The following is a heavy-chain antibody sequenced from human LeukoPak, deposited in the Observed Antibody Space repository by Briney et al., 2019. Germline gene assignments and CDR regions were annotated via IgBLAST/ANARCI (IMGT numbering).Heavy chain of an antibody. CDR1: GFTFSSHD. CDR3: ARGGPGYYLDY. Sequence: GGSLRLSCAASGFTFSSHDMHWVRLATGKGLEWVSTIGTAGDTYYPGSVKGRFTISRENAKNSLYLQMNILKAGDTAVYYCARGGPGYYLDYWGQGTLVTVSS. CDR2: IGTAGDT. J-gene: IGHJ4*02. V-gene: IGHV3-13*01.